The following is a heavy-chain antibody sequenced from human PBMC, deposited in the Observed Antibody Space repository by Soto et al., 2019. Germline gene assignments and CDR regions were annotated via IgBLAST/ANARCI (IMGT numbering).Heavy chain of an antibody. CDR3: ATGGGGYYFDY. CDR2: ISSSSSYI. Sequence: EVQLVESGGGLVKPGGSLRLSCAASGFTFSSYSMNWVRQAPGKGLEWVSSISSSSSYIYYADSVKGRFTISRDNAKNSLYLQRNGLGAEDRAGVSGATGGGGYYFDYWGQGTLVTVSS. J-gene: IGHJ4*02. CDR1: GFTFSSYS. D-gene: IGHD3-16*01. V-gene: IGHV3-21*01.